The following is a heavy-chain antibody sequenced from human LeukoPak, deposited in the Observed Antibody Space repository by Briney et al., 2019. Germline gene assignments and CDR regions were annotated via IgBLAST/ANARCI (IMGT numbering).Heavy chain of an antibody. CDR3: AKGSCSGTSCYSDY. CDR1: GFTFRSYA. J-gene: IGHJ4*02. CDR2: ISGTGGNT. D-gene: IGHD2-2*02. Sequence: GGSLRLSCAASGFTFRSYAMSWVRQAPGKGLEWVSAISGTGGNTYYADSVKGRFTISRDNSKNTLYLQMNSLRAEDTAIYYCAKGSCSGTSCYSDYWGQGTLVTVSS. V-gene: IGHV3-23*01.